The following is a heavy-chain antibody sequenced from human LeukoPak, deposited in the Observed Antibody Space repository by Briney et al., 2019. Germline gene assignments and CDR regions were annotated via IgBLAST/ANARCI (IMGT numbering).Heavy chain of an antibody. J-gene: IGHJ3*02. CDR2: ISYAGSNK. V-gene: IGHV3-30-3*01. CDR3: ARARMATGYSTDAFDI. D-gene: IGHD5-24*01. CDR1: GFTFSSYA. Sequence: GRSLRLSCAPSGFTFSSYAMHWVRQAPGKGLEWVAVISYAGSNKFYADSVKGRFTISRDNAKDSLYLQMNSLRAEDTAVYYCARARMATGYSTDAFDIWGQGTMVTVSS.